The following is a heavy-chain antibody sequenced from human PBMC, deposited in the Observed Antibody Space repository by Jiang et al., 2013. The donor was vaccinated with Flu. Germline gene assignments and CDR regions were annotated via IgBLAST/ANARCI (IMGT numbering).Heavy chain of an antibody. D-gene: IGHD5-24*01. V-gene: IGHV4-34*01. Sequence: LLKPSETLSLTCAVYGGSFSGYYWSWIRQSPGKGLEWIGEITHSGSTNYNPSLKSRITISVDTSKNQFSLKLSSVTAADTSVYYCARAGDGYNFLVLRAYDIWGQGTLVTVSS. J-gene: IGHJ3*02. CDR1: GGSFSGYY. CDR2: ITHSGST. CDR3: ARAGDGYNFLVLRAYDI.